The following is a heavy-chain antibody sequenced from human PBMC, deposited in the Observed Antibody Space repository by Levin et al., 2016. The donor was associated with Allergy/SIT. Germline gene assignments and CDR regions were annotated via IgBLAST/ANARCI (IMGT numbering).Heavy chain of an antibody. D-gene: IGHD6-19*01. CDR3: ATDTGYSSGWYNFGYYYYGMDV. Sequence: VRQAPGKGLEWVSYISSSSSTIYYADSVKGRFTISRDNAKNSLYLQMNSLRAEDTAVYYCATDTGYSSGWYNFGYYYYGMDVWGQGTTVTVSS. J-gene: IGHJ6*02. V-gene: IGHV3-48*01. CDR2: ISSSSSTI.